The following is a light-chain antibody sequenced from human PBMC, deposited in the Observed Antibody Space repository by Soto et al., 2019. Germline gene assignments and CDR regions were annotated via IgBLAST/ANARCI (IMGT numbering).Light chain of an antibody. CDR1: SSNIAGNT. J-gene: IGLJ7*01. CDR3: ATWDDDLNAAV. V-gene: IGLV1-44*01. CDR2: TND. Sequence: QSVLTQPPSLSGTPGQRVTISCSGSSSNIAGNTVHWYQHLPGTAPKLLIYTNDQRPSGVPGRFSASTSGTSASLAISGLQSDDEADYYCATWDDDLNAAVFGGGTQLTVL.